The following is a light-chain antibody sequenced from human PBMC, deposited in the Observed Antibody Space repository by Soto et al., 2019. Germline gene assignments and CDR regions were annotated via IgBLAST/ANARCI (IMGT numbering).Light chain of an antibody. CDR1: SSDVGAYNY. Sequence: QSALTQPASVSGSPGQSITISCTGTSSDVGAYNYVSWYQQHPGKAPKVLIYEVTTRPSGVSNRFSGSKSGNTASLTISGLQAEDEADYFCSSYTTTSTLWVFGGGTQLTVL. CDR3: SSYTTTSTLWV. V-gene: IGLV2-14*01. CDR2: EVT. J-gene: IGLJ3*02.